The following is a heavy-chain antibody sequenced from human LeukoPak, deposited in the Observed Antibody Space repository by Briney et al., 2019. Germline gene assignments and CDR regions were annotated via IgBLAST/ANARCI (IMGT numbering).Heavy chain of an antibody. J-gene: IGHJ4*02. CDR1: GGSISSSNW. Sequence: SETLSLTCAVSGGSISSSNWWSWVRQPPGKGLEWIGEIYHSGSTNYNPSLKSRVTISVDKSKNQFSLKLSSVTAADTAVYYCARVSSAAAGTRGGVCDYWGQGTLVTVSS. CDR3: ARVSSAAAGTRGGVCDY. V-gene: IGHV4-4*02. CDR2: IYHSGST. D-gene: IGHD6-13*01.